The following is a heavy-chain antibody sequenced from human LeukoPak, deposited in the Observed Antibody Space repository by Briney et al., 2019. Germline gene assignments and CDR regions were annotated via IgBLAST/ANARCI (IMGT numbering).Heavy chain of an antibody. CDR1: GYTFTGYY. Sequence: ASVKVSCKASGYTFTGYYMHWVRQAPGQGLEWMGWINPNSGGTNYAQKFQGRVTMTRDTSISTAYMELSSLRSEDTAVYYCARARYCSGGSCSQSRPSNWFDPWGQGTLVTVSS. J-gene: IGHJ5*02. D-gene: IGHD2-15*01. CDR2: INPNSGGT. V-gene: IGHV1-2*02. CDR3: ARARYCSGGSCSQSRPSNWFDP.